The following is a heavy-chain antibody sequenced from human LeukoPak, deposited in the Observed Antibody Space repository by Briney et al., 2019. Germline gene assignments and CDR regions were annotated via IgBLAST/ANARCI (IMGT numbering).Heavy chain of an antibody. V-gene: IGHV3-23*01. CDR3: AKGVRSGSSYFDY. J-gene: IGHJ4*02. Sequence: PGGSLRLSCAASGFTFSSYAMSWVRQAPGKGLEWVSAVSGSGGSTYYADSVKGRYTISRDNSKNTLYLQMNSLRAEDTAVYYCAKGVRSGSSYFDYWGQGTLVTVSS. D-gene: IGHD1-26*01. CDR2: VSGSGGST. CDR1: GFTFSSYA.